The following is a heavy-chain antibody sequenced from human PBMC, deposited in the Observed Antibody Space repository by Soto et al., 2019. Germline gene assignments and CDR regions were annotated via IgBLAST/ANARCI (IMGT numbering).Heavy chain of an antibody. D-gene: IGHD2-2*01. CDR2: IKQDGSEK. V-gene: IGHV3-7*01. Sequence: GGSLRLSCAASGFSFSNYWMSWVRQAPGKGLEWVANIKQDGSEKYYVDSVKGRFTISRDNAKNSLYLQMNSLRSEDTAVYYCATTRRGVVPAALAVYYYYMDVWGKGTTVTVSS. CDR1: GFSFSNYW. CDR3: ATTRRGVVPAALAVYYYYMDV. J-gene: IGHJ6*03.